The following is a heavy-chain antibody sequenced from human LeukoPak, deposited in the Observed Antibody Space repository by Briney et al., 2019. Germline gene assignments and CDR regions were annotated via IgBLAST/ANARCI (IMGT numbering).Heavy chain of an antibody. V-gene: IGHV3-74*01. CDR2: IKSDGSST. CDR3: AKESITMVRGVIIRSAFDY. CDR1: GFTFSDYW. J-gene: IGHJ4*02. D-gene: IGHD3-10*01. Sequence: GGSLRLSCAASGFTFSDYWMHWVRQAPGKGLVWVSRIKSDGSSTSYADSVKGRFTISRDNSKNTLYLQMNSLRAEDTAVYYCAKESITMVRGVIIRSAFDYWGQGTLVTVSS.